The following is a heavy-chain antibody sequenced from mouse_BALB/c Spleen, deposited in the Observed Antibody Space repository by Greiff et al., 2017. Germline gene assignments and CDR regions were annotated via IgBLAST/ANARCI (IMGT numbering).Heavy chain of an antibody. V-gene: IGHV1-15*01. J-gene: IGHJ3*01. CDR3: TRFDYDGFAY. D-gene: IGHD2-4*01. CDR2: IDPETGGT. Sequence: VQGVESGAELVRPGASVTLSCKASGYTFTDYEMHWVKQTPVHGLEWIGAIDPETGGTAYNQKFKGKATLTADKSSSTAYMELRSLTSEDSAVYYCTRFDYDGFAYWGQGTLVTVSA. CDR1: GYTFTDYE.